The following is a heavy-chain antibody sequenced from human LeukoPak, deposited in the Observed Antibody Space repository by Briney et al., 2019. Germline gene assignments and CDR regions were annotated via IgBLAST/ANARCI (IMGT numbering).Heavy chain of an antibody. CDR1: GYTFTSYY. Sequence: GASVKVSCKASGYTFTSYYMHWVRQAPGQGLEWMGWINPNSGGTNYAQKFQGRVTMTRDTSISTAYMELSRLRSDDTAVYYCASPVYYDSNPGAFDIWGQGTMVTVSS. V-gene: IGHV1-2*02. CDR3: ASPVYYDSNPGAFDI. D-gene: IGHD3-22*01. CDR2: INPNSGGT. J-gene: IGHJ3*02.